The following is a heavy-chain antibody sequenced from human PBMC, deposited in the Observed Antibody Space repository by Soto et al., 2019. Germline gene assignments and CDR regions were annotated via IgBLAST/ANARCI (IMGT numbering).Heavy chain of an antibody. CDR2: MNPNSGNT. V-gene: IGHV1-8*01. Sequence: ASVKVSCKASGYTFTSYDINWVRQATGQGLEWMGWMNPNSGNTGYAQKFQGRVTMTRNTSISTAYMELSSLRSEDTAVYYCARVIAAAGSLEYYYYRDVWGEGTPVTSP. D-gene: IGHD6-13*01. CDR1: GYTFTSYD. J-gene: IGHJ6*03. CDR3: ARVIAAAGSLEYYYYRDV.